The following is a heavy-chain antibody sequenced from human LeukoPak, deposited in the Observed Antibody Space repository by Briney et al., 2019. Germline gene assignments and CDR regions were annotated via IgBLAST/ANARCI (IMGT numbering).Heavy chain of an antibody. CDR1: GGSFSGYY. D-gene: IGHD5-18*01. J-gene: IGHJ4*02. V-gene: IGHV4-34*01. CDR2: INHSGST. CDR3: ARSKEGWYSYGSGYFDY. Sequence: PSETLSLTCAVHGGSFSGYYWSWIRQPPGKGLEWIGEINHSGSTNYNPSLESRVTISVDTSKNQFSLKLSSVTAADTAVYYCARSKEGWYSYGSGYFDYWGQGTLVTVSS.